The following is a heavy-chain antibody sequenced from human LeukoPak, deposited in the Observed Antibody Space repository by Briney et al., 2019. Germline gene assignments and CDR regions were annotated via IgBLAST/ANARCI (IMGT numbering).Heavy chain of an antibody. D-gene: IGHD1-26*01. Sequence: SETLSLTCGVSGGSIRSTNWWSWVRQPPGQGLEWVGEISLSGQTNFNPSLNGRVTMSLDESRNQLSLKLTSVTAADTAIYYCSRESGAFSPFGHWGQGTLVTVHS. CDR1: GGSIRSTNW. J-gene: IGHJ4*02. CDR2: ISLSGQT. CDR3: SRESGAFSPFGH. V-gene: IGHV4/OR15-8*02.